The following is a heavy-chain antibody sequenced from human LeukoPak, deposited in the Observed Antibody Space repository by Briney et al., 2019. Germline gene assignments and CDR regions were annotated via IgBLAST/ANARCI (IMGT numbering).Heavy chain of an antibody. CDR2: INPNSGGT. V-gene: IGHV1-2*06. CDR3: ARGFAYYYDSSGLGY. Sequence: ASVKVSCKASGYTFTGYYMHWVRQAPGQGLEWMGRINPNSGGTNYAQEFQGRVTMTRDTSISTAYMELSRLRSDDTAVYYCARGFAYYYDSSGLGYWGQGTLVTVSS. J-gene: IGHJ4*02. D-gene: IGHD3-22*01. CDR1: GYTFTGYY.